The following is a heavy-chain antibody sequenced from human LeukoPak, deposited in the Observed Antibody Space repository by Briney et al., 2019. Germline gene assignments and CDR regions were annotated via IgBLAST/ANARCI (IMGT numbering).Heavy chain of an antibody. CDR3: AKLGGSSIAVAN. CDR1: GFTFSSYA. CDR2: ISGSGGST. D-gene: IGHD6-19*01. J-gene: IGHJ4*02. V-gene: IGHV3-23*01. Sequence: GGSLRLSCAASGFTFSSYAMSWVRQAPGKGLEWVSAISGSGGSTYYADSVKGRFTISRDNSKNTLYPQMNSLRAEDTAVYYCAKLGGSSIAVANWGQGTLVTVSS.